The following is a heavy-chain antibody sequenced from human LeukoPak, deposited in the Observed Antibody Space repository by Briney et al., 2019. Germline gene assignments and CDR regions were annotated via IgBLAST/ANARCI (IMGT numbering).Heavy chain of an antibody. CDR2: IKSDGSST. V-gene: IGHV3-74*01. J-gene: IGHJ4*02. D-gene: IGHD2-15*01. CDR3: VRISCSGGSCYFDY. CDR1: GFTFSGYW. Sequence: QTGGSLRLSCAASGFTFSGYWMHWVRQAPGKGLVWVSRIKSDGSSTDYADSVKGRFTISRDNAQNTLYLQLNSLRAEDTAVYYCVRISCSGGSCYFDYWGQGTLVTVSS.